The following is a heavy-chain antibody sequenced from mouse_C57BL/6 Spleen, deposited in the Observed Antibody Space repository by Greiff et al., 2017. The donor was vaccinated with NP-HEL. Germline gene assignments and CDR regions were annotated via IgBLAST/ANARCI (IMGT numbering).Heavy chain of an antibody. CDR1: GYAFSSYW. CDR3: ARLYYGNYDAMDY. CDR2: IYPGDGDT. Sequence: QVQLQQSGAELVKPGASVKISCKASGYAFSSYWMNWVKQRPGKGLEWIGQIYPGDGDTNYNGKFKGKATLTADKSSSTAYMQLSSLTSEDSAVYFCARLYYGNYDAMDYWGQGTSVTVSS. V-gene: IGHV1-80*01. D-gene: IGHD2-1*01. J-gene: IGHJ4*01.